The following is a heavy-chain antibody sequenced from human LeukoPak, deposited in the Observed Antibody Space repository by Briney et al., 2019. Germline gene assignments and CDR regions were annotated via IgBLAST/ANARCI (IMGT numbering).Heavy chain of an antibody. V-gene: IGHV4-31*03. D-gene: IGHD5-12*01. J-gene: IGHJ4*02. CDR3: ARGGDGYNLGIIDY. CDR1: GGSISSGGYY. CDR2: IYYSGST. Sequence: SETLSLTCTVSGGSISSGGYYWSWIRQHPGKGLEWIGYIYYSGSTCYNPSLKSRVTISVDTSKNQFSLKLSSVTAADTAVYYCARGGDGYNLGIIDYWGQGTLVTVSS.